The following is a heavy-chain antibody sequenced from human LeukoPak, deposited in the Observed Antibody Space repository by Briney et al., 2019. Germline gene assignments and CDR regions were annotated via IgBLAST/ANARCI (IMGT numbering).Heavy chain of an antibody. CDR2: ISSSSSYI. V-gene: IGHV3-21*01. Sequence: PGGSLRLSCAASGFTFSSYSMNWVRQAPGKGLEWVSSISSSSSYIYYADSVKGRFTISRDNAKNSLYLQMNSLRAEDTAVYYCARDSIAAAGTGSVPDYWGQEPWSPSPQ. J-gene: IGHJ4*01. CDR1: GFTFSSYS. D-gene: IGHD6-13*01. CDR3: ARDSIAAAGTGSVPDY.